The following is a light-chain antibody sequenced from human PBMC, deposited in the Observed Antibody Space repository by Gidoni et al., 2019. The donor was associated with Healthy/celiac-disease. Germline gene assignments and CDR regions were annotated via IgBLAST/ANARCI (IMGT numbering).Light chain of an antibody. CDR1: QSISNS. CDR3: QQYYSTPQT. Sequence: DIQMTQSPSSLSASVGDRVTITCPASQSISNSLAWYQQKPGKAPKLLLYAASRLESGVPSRFSCSGSGTDYTLTISSLQPEDFATYYCQQYYSTPQTFGQGTKVEIK. V-gene: IGKV1-NL1*01. CDR2: AAS. J-gene: IGKJ1*01.